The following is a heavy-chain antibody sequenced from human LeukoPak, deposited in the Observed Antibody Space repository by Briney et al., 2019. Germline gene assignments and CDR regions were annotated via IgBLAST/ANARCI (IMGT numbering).Heavy chain of an antibody. V-gene: IGHV1-46*01. J-gene: IGHJ4*02. CDR3: ARDQEAFDY. Sequence: GASVNVSCKASGYTFTSYHMHWVRQAPGQGLEWMGMIYPRDGSTSYAQKFQGRVTVTRDTSTSTVHMELSGLRSEDTAVYYCARDQEAFDYWGQGTLVTVSS. CDR1: GYTFTSYH. CDR2: IYPRDGST.